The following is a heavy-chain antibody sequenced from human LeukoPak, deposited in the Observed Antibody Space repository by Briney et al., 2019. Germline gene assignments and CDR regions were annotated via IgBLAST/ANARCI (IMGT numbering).Heavy chain of an antibody. CDR1: GGFISSSSYY. V-gene: IGHV4-39*07. CDR2: IYYIGST. CDR3: ARDSGTTGEVKFDP. D-gene: IGHD3-10*01. Sequence: SETLSLTCTVSGGFISSSSYYWGWIRQIRQPPGKGLEWIGSIYYIGSTYYNPSLKSRVTISVDTSNNQFSLRLRFVTAADTAVYYCARDSGTTGEVKFDPWGQGTLVTVSS. J-gene: IGHJ5*02.